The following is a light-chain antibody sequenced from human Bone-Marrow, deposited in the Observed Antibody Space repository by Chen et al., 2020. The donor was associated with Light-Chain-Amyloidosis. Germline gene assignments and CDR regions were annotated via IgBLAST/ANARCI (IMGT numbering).Light chain of an antibody. V-gene: IGLV6-57*01. CDR2: EDD. J-gene: IGLJ3*02. Sequence: NFMLTQHHSVSESPGKTVIMSCTGSSGSIATNYVQWYQQRPGSSPTTVIYEDDQRPSGVPDRFSGSIDRSSNSASLTISGLKTEDEADYYCQSYQGSSQGVFGGGTKLTVL. CDR1: SGSIATNY. CDR3: QSYQGSSQGV.